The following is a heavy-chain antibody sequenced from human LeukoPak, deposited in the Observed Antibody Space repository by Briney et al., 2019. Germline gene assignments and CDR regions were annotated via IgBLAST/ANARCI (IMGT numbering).Heavy chain of an antibody. V-gene: IGHV4-61*01. CDR1: GASVSSGSYY. CDR3: ASRHGDSGSSNC. Sequence: SETLSLTCSVSGASVSSGSYYWSWIRQPPGKGLEWIGYVYYSGSTNYNPSLKSRVTISLVTSKSQFSLRLSSVTAADTAVYYCASRHGDSGSSNCWGQGTLVTVSS. J-gene: IGHJ4*02. D-gene: IGHD3-10*01. CDR2: VYYSGST.